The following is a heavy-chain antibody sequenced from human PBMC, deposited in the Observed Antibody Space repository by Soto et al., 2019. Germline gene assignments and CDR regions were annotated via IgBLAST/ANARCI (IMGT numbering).Heavy chain of an antibody. CDR1: GFTFSSYG. Sequence: QVQLVESGGVAVQPGRSLRLSCAASGFTFSSYGMNWVRQAPGKGLEWVAIISYDGSNKYYADSEKGRFTISRDNSKKTLYLQMNSLRAEDTAVYYCAKATHDYGDSGSYYYGMDVWGQGTPVTVSS. J-gene: IGHJ6*02. CDR3: AKATHDYGDSGSYYYGMDV. V-gene: IGHV3-30*18. D-gene: IGHD4-17*01. CDR2: ISYDGSNK.